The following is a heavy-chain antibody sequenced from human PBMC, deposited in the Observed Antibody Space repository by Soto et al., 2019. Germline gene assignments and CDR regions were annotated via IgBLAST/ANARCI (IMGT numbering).Heavy chain of an antibody. CDR2: IVVGSGNT. CDR3: ALDRGFLEWFPVSLGAFDI. Sequence: SVKVSCKASGFTFTSSAVQGVRQARGQRLEWIGWIVVGSGNTNYAQKFQERLTITRDMSTSTAYMELSSLRSEDTAVYYCALDRGFLEWFPVSLGAFDIWGQGTMVTVSS. CDR1: GFTFTSSA. J-gene: IGHJ3*02. D-gene: IGHD3-3*01. V-gene: IGHV1-58*01.